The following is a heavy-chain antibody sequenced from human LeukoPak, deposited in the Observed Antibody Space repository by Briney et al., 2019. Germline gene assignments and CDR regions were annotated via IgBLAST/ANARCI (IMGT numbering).Heavy chain of an antibody. J-gene: IGHJ4*02. CDR1: GGSISCGDYY. CDR2: IYYSGST. V-gene: IGHV4-30-4*08. CDR3: ARGDTAMVNFDY. Sequence: SQTLSLTCTVSGGSISCGDYYWSWIRQPPGKGLEWIGYIYYSGSTYYNPSLKSRVTISVDTSKNQFSLKLSSVTAADTAVYYCARGDTAMVNFDYWGQGTLVTVSS. D-gene: IGHD5-18*01.